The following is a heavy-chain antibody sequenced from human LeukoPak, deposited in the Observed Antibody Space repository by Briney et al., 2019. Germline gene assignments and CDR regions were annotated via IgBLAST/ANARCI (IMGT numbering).Heavy chain of an antibody. CDR1: GFTFRNYG. CDR2: INSGSGGST. CDR3: AKSITSRRAQWLVPPSDAFDI. Sequence: GGSLRLSCAASGFTFRNYGLSWVRQAPGKGVEWVSAINSGSGGSTSYADSVKGRFTISRDNSKNTLYLQMNSLGAEDTAVYYCAKSITSRRAQWLVPPSDAFDIWGQGTLVTVSS. D-gene: IGHD6-19*01. J-gene: IGHJ3*02. V-gene: IGHV3-23*01.